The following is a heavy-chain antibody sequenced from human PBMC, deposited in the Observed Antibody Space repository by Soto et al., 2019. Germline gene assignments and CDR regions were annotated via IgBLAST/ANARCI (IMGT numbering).Heavy chain of an antibody. Sequence: QVQLVESGGGVVQPGRSLRLSCAASGFTFSNYAMHWVRQAPGKGLEWVAVISYDGSNKYYADSVKGRFTISRDNSKNTLYLQLNSLRADDTAVYYCARDRAIVATTPTDYCGQGTLVTVSS. CDR3: ARDRAIVATTPTDY. CDR1: GFTFSNYA. V-gene: IGHV3-30-3*01. D-gene: IGHD5-12*01. CDR2: ISYDGSNK. J-gene: IGHJ4*02.